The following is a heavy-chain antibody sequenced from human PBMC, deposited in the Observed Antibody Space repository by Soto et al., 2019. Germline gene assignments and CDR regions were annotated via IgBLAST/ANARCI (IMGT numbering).Heavy chain of an antibody. D-gene: IGHD3-10*01. Sequence: PSETLARTWSVSGGSVSSGSYYWSWIRQPPGKGLEWIGYIYYSGSTNYHPSLKSRVTISVDTSKNQFSLKLSSVTAAATAVYYCARAYYRARFDPWGQGTLVTVSS. CDR1: GGSVSSGSYY. CDR3: ARAYYRARFDP. V-gene: IGHV4-61*01. CDR2: IYYSGST. J-gene: IGHJ5*02.